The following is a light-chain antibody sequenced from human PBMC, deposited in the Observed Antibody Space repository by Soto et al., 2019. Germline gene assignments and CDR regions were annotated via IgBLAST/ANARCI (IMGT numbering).Light chain of an antibody. V-gene: IGLV2-14*01. Sequence: QSALTQPPSVSGSPGQSVTISCTGTSSDVGGYNYVSWYQQHPGTAPKLMIYDVTHRPSGVSNRFSGSKSDNAASLTISGLQAEDEADYYCSSYTCGSSPLVFGGGTQLTVL. CDR3: SSYTCGSSPLV. CDR2: DVT. CDR1: SSDVGGYNY. J-gene: IGLJ3*02.